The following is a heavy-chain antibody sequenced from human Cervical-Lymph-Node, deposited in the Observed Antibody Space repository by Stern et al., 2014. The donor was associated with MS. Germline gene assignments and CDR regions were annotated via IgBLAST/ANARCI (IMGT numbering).Heavy chain of an antibody. CDR3: ARDRGVTSYYYYGMDV. V-gene: IGHV1-46*01. D-gene: IGHD3-10*01. CDR2: INPSGGSP. Sequence: VQLVQSGAAVKKPGSSVKASCKTSGNTFTTYYLQWVRQTPGQGFQWMGIINPSGGSPTYAQKFQGRVTMTRDTSTSTVYMELSSLRSEDTAVYFCARDRGVTSYYYYGMDVWGQGTTVIVSS. J-gene: IGHJ6*02. CDR1: GNTFTTYY.